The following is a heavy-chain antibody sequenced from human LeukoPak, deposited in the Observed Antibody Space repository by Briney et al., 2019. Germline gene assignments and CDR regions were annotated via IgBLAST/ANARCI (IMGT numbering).Heavy chain of an antibody. J-gene: IGHJ4*02. CDR2: IKQDGSEK. Sequence: GGSLRLSCAASGFTFSSYWMSWVRQAPGKGLEWVANIKQDGSEKYYVDSVKGRFTISRDNAKNSLYLQMNSLRAEDTAVYYCARHPTLTSGGNFDYWGQGTLVTVSS. CDR3: ARHPTLTSGGNFDY. CDR1: GFTFSSYW. D-gene: IGHD1-14*01. V-gene: IGHV3-7*01.